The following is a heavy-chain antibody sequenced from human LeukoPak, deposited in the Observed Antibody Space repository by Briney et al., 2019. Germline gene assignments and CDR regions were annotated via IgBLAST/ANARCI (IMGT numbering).Heavy chain of an antibody. CDR2: IKSKTDGGTT. V-gene: IGHV3-15*01. CDR1: GFTFSSYW. D-gene: IGHD3-9*01. J-gene: IGHJ6*02. Sequence: GGSLRLSCAASGFTFSSYWMSWVRQAPGRGLEWVGRIKSKTDGGTTDYAAPVKGRFTISRDDSKNTLYLQMNSLKTEDTAVYYCTTSYDILTGDYYGMDVWGQGTTVTVSS. CDR3: TTSYDILTGDYYGMDV.